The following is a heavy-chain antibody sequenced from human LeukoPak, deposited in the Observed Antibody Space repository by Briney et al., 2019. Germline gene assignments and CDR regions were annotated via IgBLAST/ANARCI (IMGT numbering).Heavy chain of an antibody. V-gene: IGHV3-30-3*01. CDR1: GFTFSNFV. D-gene: IGHD3-10*01. CDR3: ARGAQKILSFGEYPSDAFDI. J-gene: IGHJ3*02. Sequence: GGSLRLSCTASGFTFSNFVMHWVRQPPGKGLQWVTEISYDGNKETYVDSVKGRFTISRDNSKNTLYLQMNSLRDEDTAVYYCARGAQKILSFGEYPSDAFDIWGQGTMASVSS. CDR2: ISYDGNKE.